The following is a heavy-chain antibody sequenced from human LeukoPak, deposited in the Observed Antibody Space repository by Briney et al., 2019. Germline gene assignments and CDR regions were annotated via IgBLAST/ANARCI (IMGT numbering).Heavy chain of an antibody. D-gene: IGHD3-3*01. Sequence: GGSLRLSCAASGFTFSSYNMDWVRQAPGKGLEWVSYISSSSSTIYYADSVKGRFTISRDNAKNSLYLQMNSLRAEDTAVYYCARREWLDYYYYMDVWGKGTTVTVSS. CDR2: ISSSSSTI. CDR1: GFTFSSYN. J-gene: IGHJ6*03. CDR3: ARREWLDYYYYMDV. V-gene: IGHV3-48*04.